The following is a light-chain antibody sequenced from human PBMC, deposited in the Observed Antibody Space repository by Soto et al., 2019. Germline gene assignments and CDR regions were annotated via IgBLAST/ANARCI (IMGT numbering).Light chain of an antibody. V-gene: IGKV3-15*01. J-gene: IGKJ1*01. CDR1: QSVSSN. Sequence: EILMTQSPPTLSVTSVEIATLSCRASQSVSSNLAWYQQKPGQAPRLLIYGASTRATGTPARFSGSGSGTEFTLTISSLQSEDFAVYYCQQYNNWPWTFGQGTKVDIK. CDR2: GAS. CDR3: QQYNNWPWT.